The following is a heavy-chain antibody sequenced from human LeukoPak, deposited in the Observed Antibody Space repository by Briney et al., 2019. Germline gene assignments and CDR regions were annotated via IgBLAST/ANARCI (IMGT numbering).Heavy chain of an antibody. CDR2: IYTSGST. Sequence: SETLSLTCTVSGGSISSYYWSWIRQPAGQGLECIGRIYTSGSTNFNPSLKSRVTMSVDTSKNQFSLKLSSVTAADTAVYYCARTDRQQLVRGYYYYYYMDVWGKETTVTVSS. J-gene: IGHJ6*03. CDR1: GGSISSYY. CDR3: ARTDRQQLVRGYYYYYYMDV. D-gene: IGHD6-13*01. V-gene: IGHV4-4*07.